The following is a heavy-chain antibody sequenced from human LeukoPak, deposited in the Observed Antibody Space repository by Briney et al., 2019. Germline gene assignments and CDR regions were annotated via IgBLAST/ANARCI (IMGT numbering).Heavy chain of an antibody. CDR1: GYTFTGYY. CDR2: INPNSGGP. J-gene: IGHJ4*02. CDR3: ARELGILGVVSAY. D-gene: IGHD3-3*01. V-gene: IGHV1-2*06. Sequence: GASVKVSCKASGYTFTGYYMHWVRQDHGKGLEWLEPINPNSGGPKYAQKFQGRVTMTRDTSISTAYMELSRLRSDDTAVYYCARELGILGVVSAYWGQGTLVTVSS.